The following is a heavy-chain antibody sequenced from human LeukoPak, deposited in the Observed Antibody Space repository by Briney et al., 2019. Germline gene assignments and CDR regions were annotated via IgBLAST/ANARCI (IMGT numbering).Heavy chain of an antibody. Sequence: SQTLSLTCTVSGGSISSGGYYWSWIRQHPGKGLEWIGYIYYSGSTYYNPSLKSRVTISVDTSKNQFSLKLSSVTAADTAVYYCATRTPYDILTGDPPYLDYWGQGTLVTVSS. J-gene: IGHJ4*02. D-gene: IGHD3-9*01. CDR1: GGSISSGGYY. CDR2: IYYSGST. CDR3: ATRTPYDILTGDPPYLDY. V-gene: IGHV4-31*03.